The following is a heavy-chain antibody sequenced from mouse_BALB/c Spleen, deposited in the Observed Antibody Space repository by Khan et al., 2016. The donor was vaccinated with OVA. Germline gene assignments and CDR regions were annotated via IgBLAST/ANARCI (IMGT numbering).Heavy chain of an antibody. J-gene: IGHJ3*01. Sequence: QVQLQQSGSELARPGASVKMSCKASGYTFTSYTMHWVKQRPGQGLEWIGNINPSNGNTNYNQKFKDKATLKADKSSNTAYTQMSSLTSEDSTVYYCARDGSYYEYDGGFAFWGQGTLVTVSA. V-gene: IGHV1-4*01. D-gene: IGHD2-4*01. CDR2: INPSNGNT. CDR3: ARDGSYYEYDGGFAF. CDR1: GYTFTSYT.